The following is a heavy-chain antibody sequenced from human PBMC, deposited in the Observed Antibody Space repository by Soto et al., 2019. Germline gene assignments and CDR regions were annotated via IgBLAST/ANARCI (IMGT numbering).Heavy chain of an antibody. CDR3: ARDGEMDTLLNFYCYLHGMDA. J-gene: IGHJ6*02. CDR1: GYTFTTYG. V-gene: IGHV1-18*04. D-gene: IGHD5-18*01. CDR2: ISPYKGTT. Sequence: QVQLVQSGGEVRKPGASVKVSCKASGYTFTTYGISWVRQAPGQGLEWMGWISPYKGTTKYAEKVQGEITKTTDTATSTAYIDLRSLRADVTAVYYCARDGEMDTLLNFYCYLHGMDAWGQGARVTVSS.